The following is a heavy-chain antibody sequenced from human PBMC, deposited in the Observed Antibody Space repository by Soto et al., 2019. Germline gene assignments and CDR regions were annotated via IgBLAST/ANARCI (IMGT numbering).Heavy chain of an antibody. CDR3: ARVRNSYGPGDWFDP. J-gene: IGHJ5*02. CDR1: GFTFSSYW. D-gene: IGHD5-18*01. V-gene: IGHV3-74*01. CDR2: INSDGSST. Sequence: EVQLVESGGGLVQPGGSLRLSCAASGFTFSSYWMHWVCQAPGKGLVWVSRINSDGSSTSYADSVEGRFTISRDNAKNTLYLQMNSLRAEDTAVYYCARVRNSYGPGDWFDPWGQGTLVTVSS.